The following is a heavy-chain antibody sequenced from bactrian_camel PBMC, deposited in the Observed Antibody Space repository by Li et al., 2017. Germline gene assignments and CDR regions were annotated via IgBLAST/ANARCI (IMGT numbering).Heavy chain of an antibody. V-gene: IGHV3S1*01. Sequence: VQLVESGGGSVQAGGSMTLSCTASAFKYNLGCMGWFRQPPEKEREGVALISTGEGTTYYGDSVKGRFTISQDNARNTVYLQMANLRPEDTAMYRCAADPDPLAWVWWKGGRSFAYWGQGTQVTVSS. CDR3: AADPDPLAWVWWKGGRSFAY. CDR2: ISTGEGTT. D-gene: IGHD1*01. J-gene: IGHJ6*01. CDR1: AFKYNLGC.